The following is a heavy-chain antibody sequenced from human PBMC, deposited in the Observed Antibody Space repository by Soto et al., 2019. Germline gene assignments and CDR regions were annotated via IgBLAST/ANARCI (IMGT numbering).Heavy chain of an antibody. J-gene: IGHJ6*02. CDR3: ARDDHCSGGSCYSVLYYYYYGMDV. Sequence: ASVKVSCKASGYTFTSYAMHWVRQAPGQRLEWMGWINAGNGNTKYSQKFQCRVTITRDTSASTAYMELSSLRSEDTAVYYCARDDHCSGGSCYSVLYYYYYGMDVWGQGTTVTVSS. V-gene: IGHV1-3*01. D-gene: IGHD2-15*01. CDR2: INAGNGNT. CDR1: GYTFTSYA.